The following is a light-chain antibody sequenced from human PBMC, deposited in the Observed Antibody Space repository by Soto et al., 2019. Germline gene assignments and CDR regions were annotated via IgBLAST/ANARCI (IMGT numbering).Light chain of an antibody. V-gene: IGLV3-21*02. CDR3: QVWDSISDHFV. CDR1: NIGSKS. J-gene: IGLJ1*01. Sequence: SYELTQPPSVSVAPGQTARIYCGGNNIGSKSVHWFQQKPGQAPVLVVYDDNDRPSGIPERFSGSNSGNTATLTISRVEAGDEADYYCQVWDSISDHFVFGTGTKLTVL. CDR2: DDN.